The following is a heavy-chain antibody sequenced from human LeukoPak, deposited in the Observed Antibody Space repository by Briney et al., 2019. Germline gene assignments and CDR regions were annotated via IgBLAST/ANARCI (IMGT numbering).Heavy chain of an antibody. V-gene: IGHV1-2*02. D-gene: IGHD1-26*01. CDR2: INPNSGGA. CDR1: GYTFTSYA. Sequence: ASVKVSCKASGYTFTSYAMNWVRQAPGQGLEWMGWINPNSGGANYAQKFQGRVTMTRDTSISTAYMELSRLRSDDTAVYYCARVGGSGSYFDLWGQGTLVTVSS. CDR3: ARVGGSGSYFDL. J-gene: IGHJ4*02.